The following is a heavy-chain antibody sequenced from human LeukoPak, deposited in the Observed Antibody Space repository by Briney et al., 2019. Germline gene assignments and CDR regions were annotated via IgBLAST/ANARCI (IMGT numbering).Heavy chain of an antibody. CDR2: INHSGST. CDR1: GGSFSGYY. CDR3: ARRRYCSSTSCYIRYYFDY. Sequence: PSETLSLTCAAYGGSFSGYYWSWIRQPPGKGLEWIGEINHSGSTNYNPSLKSRVTISVDTSKNQFSLKLSSVTAADTAVYYCARRRYCSSTSCYIRYYFDYWGQGTLVTVSS. D-gene: IGHD2-2*02. J-gene: IGHJ4*02. V-gene: IGHV4-34*01.